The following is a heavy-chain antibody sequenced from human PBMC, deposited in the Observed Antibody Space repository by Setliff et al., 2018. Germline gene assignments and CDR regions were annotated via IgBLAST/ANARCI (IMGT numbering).Heavy chain of an antibody. CDR1: GGSISSYY. CDR3: AREQWLDPPGYYYMDV. D-gene: IGHD6-19*01. J-gene: IGHJ6*03. V-gene: IGHV4-4*07. Sequence: KPSETLSLTCTVSGGSISSYYWSWIRQPAGKGLEWIGHIYIGGSANYNPSLKSRVTMSIDTSKNQFSLKLNSVTAADMAVYYCAREQWLDPPGYYYMDVWAKGTPVTVSS. CDR2: IYIGGSA.